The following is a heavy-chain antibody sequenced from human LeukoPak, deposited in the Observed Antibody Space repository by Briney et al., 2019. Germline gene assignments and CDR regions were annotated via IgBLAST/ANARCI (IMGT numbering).Heavy chain of an antibody. V-gene: IGHV3-49*04. CDR1: GFTFEDYA. J-gene: IGHJ4*01. Sequence: GRSLRLSCTTSGFTFEDYAMSWVRQAPGKGLEWLGFIGRAAHGWSAQYATSGKGRFTISRDDSRSIAYLQLHSLRSEDTATYYCSREGDVLTGFYPDYWGNGTLVTVSS. D-gene: IGHD3-9*01. CDR2: IGRAAHGWSA. CDR3: SREGDVLTGFYPDY.